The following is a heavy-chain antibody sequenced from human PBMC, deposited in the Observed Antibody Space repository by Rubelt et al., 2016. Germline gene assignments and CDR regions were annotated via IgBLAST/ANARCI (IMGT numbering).Heavy chain of an antibody. Sequence: QVQLVQSGAEVKKPGASVKVSCKASGYTFTTYYMHWVRQAPGQGLEWMAWINPNSGVTNYAQKFQCGVALTRETSISTGSMERSRRTSDDTAVYYCVGEDWYDDNWGQGTLVTVSS. CDR1: GYTFTTYY. V-gene: IGHV1-2*02. D-gene: IGHD1-1*01. CDR3: VGEDWYDDN. J-gene: IGHJ4*02. CDR2: INPNSGVT.